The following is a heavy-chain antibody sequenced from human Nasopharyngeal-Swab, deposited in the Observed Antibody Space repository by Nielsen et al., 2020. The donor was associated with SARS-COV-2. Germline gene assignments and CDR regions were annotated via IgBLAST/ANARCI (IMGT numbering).Heavy chain of an antibody. CDR1: GFTFSSYA. D-gene: IGHD6-13*01. J-gene: IGHJ1*01. Sequence: GESLKISCAASGFTFSSYAMNWVRQAPGKGLEWVSSISASGTSTHYADSVRGLFTISRDNSKNTLSLQMNSLRAEDTAVYYCAKDGEEQQLVRYFQHWGQGTLVTVSS. CDR2: ISASGTST. V-gene: IGHV3-23*01. CDR3: AKDGEEQQLVRYFQH.